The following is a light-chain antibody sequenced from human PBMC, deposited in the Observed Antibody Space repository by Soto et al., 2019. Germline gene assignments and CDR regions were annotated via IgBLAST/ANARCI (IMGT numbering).Light chain of an antibody. CDR2: GAS. J-gene: IGKJ1*01. Sequence: EIVLTQSPGTLSLSPGERATLSCRASQSVSSSYLAWYQQKPGQAPRLLIYGASSRATGIPDRFSGSGSGTDFTLTISRLEPEDFAVYYCQQYGISPWTFGQGTMVDIK. V-gene: IGKV3-20*01. CDR1: QSVSSSY. CDR3: QQYGISPWT.